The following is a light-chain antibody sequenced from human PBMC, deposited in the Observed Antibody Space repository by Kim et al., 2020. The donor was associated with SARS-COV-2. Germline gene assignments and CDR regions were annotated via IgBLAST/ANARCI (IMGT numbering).Light chain of an antibody. CDR2: EVS. CDR1: SSDIGYYNG. Sequence: SVTNSYTGTSSDIGYYNGVSWYQQHPGTATKTMIYEVSNRPSGVPDRFSGSKSGNTASLTISGLQTEDEADYYCSSYISSSTSVVFGGGTQLTVL. CDR3: SSYISSSTSVV. J-gene: IGLJ2*01. V-gene: IGLV2-18*02.